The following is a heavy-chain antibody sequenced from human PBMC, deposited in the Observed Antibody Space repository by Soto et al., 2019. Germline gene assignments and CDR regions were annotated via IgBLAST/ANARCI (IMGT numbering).Heavy chain of an antibody. CDR1: GFTFSDYY. Sequence: GGSLRLSCAASGFTFSDYYMSWIRQAPGKGLEWVSYISSSSSYTNYADSVKGRFTISRDNAKNSLYLQMNSLRAEDTAVYYCASKRGYSYGLGYWGQGTPVTVSS. CDR3: ASKRGYSYGLGY. J-gene: IGHJ4*02. V-gene: IGHV3-11*06. CDR2: ISSSSSYT. D-gene: IGHD5-18*01.